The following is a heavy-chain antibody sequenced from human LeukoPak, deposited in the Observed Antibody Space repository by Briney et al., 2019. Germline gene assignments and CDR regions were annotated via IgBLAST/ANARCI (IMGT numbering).Heavy chain of an antibody. CDR2: INHSGST. CDR3: ARHGKQGWAY. D-gene: IGHD1-26*01. V-gene: IGHV4-34*01. Sequence: SGTLSLTCAVYGGPFSGYYWSWIRQPPGKGLEWIGEINHSGSTNYNPSLKSRVTISVDTSKNQFSLKLSSVTAADTAVYYCARHGKQGWAYWGQGTLVTVSS. CDR1: GGPFSGYY. J-gene: IGHJ4*02.